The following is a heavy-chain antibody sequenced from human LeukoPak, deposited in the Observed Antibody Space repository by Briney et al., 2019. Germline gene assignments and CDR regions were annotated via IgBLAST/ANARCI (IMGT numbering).Heavy chain of an antibody. V-gene: IGHV3-23*01. Sequence: GGSLRLSCAASGFTLSSYVMTWVRQAPGKGLEWVSAISGSGGSTYYADSVKGRFTVSRDNSKNTLYLQMNSLRAEDTAVYYCATSTGVFQYYFDYWGQGTLVTVSS. J-gene: IGHJ4*02. CDR2: ISGSGGST. CDR3: ATSTGVFQYYFDY. CDR1: GFTLSSYV. D-gene: IGHD1-14*01.